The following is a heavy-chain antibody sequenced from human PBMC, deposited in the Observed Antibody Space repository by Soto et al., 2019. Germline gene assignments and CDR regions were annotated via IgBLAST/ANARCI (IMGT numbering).Heavy chain of an antibody. CDR2: ISYDGYSK. J-gene: IGHJ6*02. Sequence: GGSLRLSCAASGFTFSSYAMHWVRQAPGKGLEWVALISYDGYSKWYADAVKGRFTISRDNSNNTLFLEMNSLRGDDTAVYFCAAIREVDVWGQGTTVTVYS. D-gene: IGHD1-26*01. V-gene: IGHV3-30*03. CDR1: GFTFSSYA. CDR3: AAIREVDV.